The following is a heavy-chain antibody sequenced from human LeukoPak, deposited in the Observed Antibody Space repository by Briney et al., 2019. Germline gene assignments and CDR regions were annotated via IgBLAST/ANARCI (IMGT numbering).Heavy chain of an antibody. CDR2: IYYSGST. CDR3: ARSGSGYHNAFDI. D-gene: IGHD3-22*01. CDR1: GGSISSYY. Sequence: PSETLSLTCTVSGGSISSYYWSWIRQPPGKGLEWIGYIYYSGSTYYNPSLKSRVTISIDTSKNQFSLKLTSVTAADTAVYYCARSGSGYHNAFDIWGQGTMVTVSS. V-gene: IGHV4-59*08. J-gene: IGHJ3*02.